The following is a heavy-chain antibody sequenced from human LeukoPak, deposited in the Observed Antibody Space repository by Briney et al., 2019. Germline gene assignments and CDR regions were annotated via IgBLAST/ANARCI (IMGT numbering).Heavy chain of an antibody. CDR1: GVSVSTSH. Sequence: SETLSLTCNVSGVSVSTSHWNWIRQRPGKGLEWIGCLSYTGKTDYNPSLKSRVTISLGSSNNHFSLKLTSVTAADTAVYYCSEGYFEPFDHWGQGILVTVSS. J-gene: IGHJ4*02. CDR2: LSYTGKT. D-gene: IGHD2/OR15-2a*01. CDR3: SEGYFEPFDH. V-gene: IGHV4-59*02.